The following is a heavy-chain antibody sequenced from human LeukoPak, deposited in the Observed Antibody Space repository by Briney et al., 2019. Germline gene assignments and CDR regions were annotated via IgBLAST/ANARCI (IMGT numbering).Heavy chain of an antibody. CDR1: GFTFCRHP. J-gene: IGHJ3*01. CDR2: ITSTSSNI. V-gene: IGHV3-21*01. D-gene: IGHD2-15*01. CDR3: ARDLYCGDVNCYFRRSFDL. Sequence: GGNLSLYCAASGFTFCRHPMNGLPQAPGQGLVGGISITSTSSNIYYEDSVKGRFTLYRDNTRNSLYLQISSLRAEDTAVYYCARDLYCGDVNCYFRRSFDLWGQGTLVIVSS.